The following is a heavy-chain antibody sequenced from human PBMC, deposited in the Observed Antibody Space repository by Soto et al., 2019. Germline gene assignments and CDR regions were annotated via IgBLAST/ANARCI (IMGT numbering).Heavy chain of an antibody. CDR3: ASEYCTGNSCYSRIFDY. D-gene: IGHD2-21*01. Sequence: GSLRLSGEGSGFTFSRYSMNWVRQAPGKGLEWVASISSTSTYIYYGDFVKGRFSIARDNAKNSLYLQMDSLRDEDTALYYCASEYCTGNSCYSRIFDYWGQGTLVTVSS. J-gene: IGHJ4*02. CDR1: GFTFSRYS. V-gene: IGHV3-21*01. CDR2: ISSTSTYI.